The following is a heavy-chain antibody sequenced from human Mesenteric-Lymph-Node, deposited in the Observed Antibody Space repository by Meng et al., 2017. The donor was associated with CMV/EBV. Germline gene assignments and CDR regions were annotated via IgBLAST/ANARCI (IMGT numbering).Heavy chain of an antibody. J-gene: IGHJ6*02. CDR2: ISSSSSYI. CDR3: VRDGNDFWSGYYRDYYYGMDV. CDR1: GFTFSSYS. V-gene: IGHV3-21*01. Sequence: GESLKISCAASGFTFSSYSMNWVRQAPGKGLEWVSSISSSSSYIYYADSVKGRFTISRDNAKNSLYLQMNSLRAEDTAVYYCVRDGNDFWSGYYRDYYYGMDVWGQGTTVTVSS. D-gene: IGHD3-3*01.